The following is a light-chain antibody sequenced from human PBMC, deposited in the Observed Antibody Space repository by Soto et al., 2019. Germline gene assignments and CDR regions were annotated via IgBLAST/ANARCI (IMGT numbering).Light chain of an antibody. CDR1: QSVSSY. CDR3: QQSSNWHPIN. V-gene: IGKV3-11*01. Sequence: EIVLTQSPATLSLSPGERATLSCRASQSVSSYLAWYQQKPGQAPRLLIYDASNRATGIPARFSGSGSGTDFTLTISSLEPEDFAVYYCQQSSNWHPINVGQGARLEIK. J-gene: IGKJ5*01. CDR2: DAS.